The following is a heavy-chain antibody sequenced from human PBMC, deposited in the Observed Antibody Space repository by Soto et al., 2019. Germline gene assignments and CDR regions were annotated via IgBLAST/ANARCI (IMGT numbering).Heavy chain of an antibody. CDR1: GGSISSGGYS. V-gene: IGHV4-30-2*01. CDR2: IYHSGST. Sequence: SETLSLTCAVSGGSISSGGYSWSWIRQPPGKGLEWIGYIYHSGSTYYNPSLKSRVTISVDRSKNQFSLKLSSVTAADTAVYYCARFSSGYSRLGDAFDIWGQGTMVTVSS. D-gene: IGHD3-22*01. CDR3: ARFSSGYSRLGDAFDI. J-gene: IGHJ3*02.